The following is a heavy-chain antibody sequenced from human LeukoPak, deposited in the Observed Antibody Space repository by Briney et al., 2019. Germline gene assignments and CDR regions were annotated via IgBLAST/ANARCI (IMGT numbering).Heavy chain of an antibody. CDR1: GGSVSSGSYY. J-gene: IGHJ4*02. Sequence: SETLSLTCTVSGGSVSSGSYYWSWIRQPPGKGLEWIGYIYYSGSTNYNPSLKSRVTISVDTSKNQFSLKLSSVTAADTAVYYCARDIKYRSGWRFFGYWGQGTLVTVSS. CDR2: IYYSGST. D-gene: IGHD6-19*01. CDR3: ARDIKYRSGWRFFGY. V-gene: IGHV4-61*01.